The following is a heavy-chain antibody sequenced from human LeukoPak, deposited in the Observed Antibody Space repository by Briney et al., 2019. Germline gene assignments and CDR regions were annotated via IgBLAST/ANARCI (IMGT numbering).Heavy chain of an antibody. CDR3: AKGYCSSTSCYSPTYFDY. CDR2: IRYDGSNK. V-gene: IGHV3-30*02. J-gene: IGHJ4*02. D-gene: IGHD2-2*01. Sequence: GGSLRLSCAASGFTFSSYGMHWVRQAPGKGLGWVAFIRYDGSNKYYADSVKGRFTISRDNSKNTLYLQMNSLRAEDTAVYYCAKGYCSSTSCYSPTYFDYWGQGTLVTVSS. CDR1: GFTFSSYG.